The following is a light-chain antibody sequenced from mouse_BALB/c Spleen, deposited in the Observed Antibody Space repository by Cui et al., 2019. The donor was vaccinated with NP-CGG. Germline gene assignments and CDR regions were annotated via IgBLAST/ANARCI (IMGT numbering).Light chain of an antibody. CDR2: GTN. CDR1: TGSVTTSNY. V-gene: IGLV1*01. CDR3: ALWYSNHWV. Sequence: QAGFNQESALTTSPGETVTLTCRSSTGSVTTSNYANWVQENPDHLFTGLIGGTNNRAPGVPARFSGSLIGDKAALTITGAQTEDEAIYFCALWYSNHWVFGGGTKLTVL. J-gene: IGLJ1*01.